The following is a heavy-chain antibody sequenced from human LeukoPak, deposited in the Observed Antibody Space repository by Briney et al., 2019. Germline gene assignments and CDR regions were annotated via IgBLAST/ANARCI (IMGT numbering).Heavy chain of an antibody. CDR3: ARDIKDFWSGYYSKVYYFDY. J-gene: IGHJ4*02. CDR1: GYTFTSYG. CDR2: ISAYNGNT. Sequence: ASVKVSCKASGYTFTSYGISWVRQAPGQGLEWMGWISAYNGNTNYAQKLQGRVTMTTDTSTSTAYMELRSLRSDDTAVYYCARDIKDFWSGYYSKVYYFDYWGQGTLVTVSS. V-gene: IGHV1-18*01. D-gene: IGHD3-3*01.